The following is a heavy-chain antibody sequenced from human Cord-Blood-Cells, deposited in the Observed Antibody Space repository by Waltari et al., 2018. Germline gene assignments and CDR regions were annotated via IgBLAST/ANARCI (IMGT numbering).Heavy chain of an antibody. Sequence: EVQLVQSGAEVKKPGESLKISCKGSGYSFTSYWIGWVRQMPGKGLEWMGIIYPGDSYTRYSPSFQGQVTISADKSISTAYLQWNSLKASDTAMYYCARRSYYDFWSGYRGAFDIWGQGTMVTVSS. D-gene: IGHD3-3*01. J-gene: IGHJ3*02. V-gene: IGHV5-51*03. CDR3: ARRSYYDFWSGYRGAFDI. CDR1: GYSFTSYW. CDR2: IYPGDSYT.